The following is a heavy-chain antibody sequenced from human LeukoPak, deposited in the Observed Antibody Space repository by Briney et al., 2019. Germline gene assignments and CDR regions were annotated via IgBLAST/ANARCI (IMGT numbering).Heavy chain of an antibody. D-gene: IGHD2-2*01. Sequence: GRSLRLSCAASGFTFSSYSMNWVRQAPGKGLEWVSSISSSSSYIYYADSVKGRFTISRDNAKNSLYLQMNSLRAEDTAVYYCARVHPSRKQYYFDYWGQGTLVTVSS. J-gene: IGHJ4*02. V-gene: IGHV3-21*01. CDR1: GFTFSSYS. CDR2: ISSSSSYI. CDR3: ARVHPSRKQYYFDY.